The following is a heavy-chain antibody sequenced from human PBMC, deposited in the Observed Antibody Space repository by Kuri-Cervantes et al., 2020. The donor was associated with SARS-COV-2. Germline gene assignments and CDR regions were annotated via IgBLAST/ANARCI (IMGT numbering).Heavy chain of an antibody. D-gene: IGHD6-19*01. V-gene: IGHV3-7*03. Sequence: GDSLKISCAASGFTFSSYWMSWVRQAPGKGLEWVANIKQDGSEKYYVDSVKGRFTISRDNSKNTLYLQMNSLRAEDTAVYYCAKRGLVNYYGMDVWGQGTTVTVSS. CDR2: IKQDGSEK. CDR1: GFTFSSYW. J-gene: IGHJ6*02. CDR3: AKRGLVNYYGMDV.